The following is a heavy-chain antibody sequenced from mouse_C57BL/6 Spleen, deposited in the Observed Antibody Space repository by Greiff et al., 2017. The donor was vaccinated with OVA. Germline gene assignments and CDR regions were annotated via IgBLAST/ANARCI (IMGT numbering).Heavy chain of an antibody. Sequence: QVQLQQSGAELVKPGASVKISCKASGYAFSSYGMNWVKQRPGKGLEWIGQIYPGDGDTNYNGKFKGKATLTADKSSSTAYMQLSSLTSEVSAVYFCARWGDGAMDYWGQGTSVTVSS. J-gene: IGHJ4*01. CDR2: IYPGDGDT. CDR3: ARWGDGAMDY. CDR1: GYAFSSYG. D-gene: IGHD3-3*01. V-gene: IGHV1-80*01.